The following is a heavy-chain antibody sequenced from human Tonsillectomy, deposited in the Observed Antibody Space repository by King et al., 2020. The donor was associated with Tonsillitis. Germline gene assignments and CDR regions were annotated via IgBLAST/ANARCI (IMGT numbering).Heavy chain of an antibody. CDR2: SYSGGST. D-gene: IGHD2-15*01. V-gene: IGHV3-66*01. CDR1: GFTVSSNY. CDR3: ARDGGYCSGGSCFDAFDI. J-gene: IGHJ3*02. Sequence: VQLVESGGGLVQPGGSLRLSCAASGFTVSSNYMSWVRQAPGKGLEWVSVSYSGGSTYYADSVKGRFTISRDNSKNTLYLQMNSLRAEDTAVYYCARDGGYCSGGSCFDAFDIWGQGTMVTVSS.